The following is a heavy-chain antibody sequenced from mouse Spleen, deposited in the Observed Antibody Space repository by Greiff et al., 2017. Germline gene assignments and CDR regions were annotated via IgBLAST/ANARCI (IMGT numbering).Heavy chain of an antibody. J-gene: IGHJ2*01. Sequence: LQQPGAELVMPGASVKLSCKASGYTFTSYWMHWVKQRPGQGLEWIGEIDPSDSYTNYNQKFKGKATLTVDKSSSTAYMQLSSLTSEDSAVYYCARSGYSNVYFDYWGQGTTLTVSS. CDR3: ARSGYSNVYFDY. CDR2: IDPSDSYT. V-gene: IGHV1-69*01. D-gene: IGHD2-5*01. CDR1: GYTFTSYW.